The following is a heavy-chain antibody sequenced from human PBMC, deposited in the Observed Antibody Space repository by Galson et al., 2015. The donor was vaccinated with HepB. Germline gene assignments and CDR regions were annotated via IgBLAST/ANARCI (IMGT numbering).Heavy chain of an antibody. D-gene: IGHD4-17*01. Sequence: SLRLSCAASGFTFSSCAMNWVRQAPGKGLEWVSSISGNAAKSNYADSVNGRFTISRDNSKNTLYLQLNSLTVGDTAEYYCAKGTYGDYRGFDYWGQGTLVTVSS. J-gene: IGHJ4*02. CDR3: AKGTYGDYRGFDY. V-gene: IGHV3-23*01. CDR1: GFTFSSCA. CDR2: ISGNAAKS.